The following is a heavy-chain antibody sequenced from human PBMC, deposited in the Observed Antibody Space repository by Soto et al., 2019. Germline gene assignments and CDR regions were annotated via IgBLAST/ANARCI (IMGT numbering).Heavy chain of an antibody. CDR2: IYSSDRT. J-gene: IGHJ4*02. Sequence: PSETLSLTCTVSGDSITNSYWSWVRLPAGSGLQWIGRIYSSDRTIYNPTLQSRVTMSLDTSKNLFSLDLASVTAADTAIYYCARARRMNRGVLLDYWGQGTPVTVSS. V-gene: IGHV4-4*07. D-gene: IGHD3-10*01. CDR3: ARARRMNRGVLLDY. CDR1: GDSITNSY.